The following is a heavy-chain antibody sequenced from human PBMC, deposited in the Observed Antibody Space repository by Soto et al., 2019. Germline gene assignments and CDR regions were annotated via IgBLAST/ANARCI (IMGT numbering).Heavy chain of an antibody. J-gene: IGHJ6*01. CDR2: IYYSGST. V-gene: IGHV4-39*01. CDR3: ARHFSSGWVYHYGLDV. D-gene: IGHD6-19*01. CDR1: EGCRSRNSIY. Sequence: WGNVDLGCAVSEGCRSRNSIYWACIRQTPGKGLEWIGSIYYSGSTYYNPSLKSRVIISVDTSKNQFSLKLSSVTAADTAVYYCARHFSSGWVYHYGLDVWGQGTTVT.